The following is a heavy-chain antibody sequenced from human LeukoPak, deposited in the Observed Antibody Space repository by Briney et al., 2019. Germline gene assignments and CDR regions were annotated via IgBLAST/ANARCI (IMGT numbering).Heavy chain of an antibody. CDR2: ISGSGGST. J-gene: IGHJ4*02. D-gene: IGHD5-18*01. V-gene: IGHV3-23*01. Sequence: PGGSLRLSCAASGFTFSSYAMSWVRQAPGKGLEWVSAISGSGGSTYYADSVKGRFTISRDNSKNTLYLQMNSLRAEDTAVYYCAKDGGSGYSYGYDYWGQGTLVTVSS. CDR3: AKDGGSGYSYGYDY. CDR1: GFTFSSYA.